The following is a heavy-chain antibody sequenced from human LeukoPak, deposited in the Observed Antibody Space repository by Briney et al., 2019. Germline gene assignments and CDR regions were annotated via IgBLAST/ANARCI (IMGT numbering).Heavy chain of an antibody. V-gene: IGHV1-18*01. CDR1: GYTFTNYG. CDR3: ARDYDPDMYYYDSSGYSGNAFDI. Sequence: ASVKVSCTASGYTFTNYGMSWVRQAPGQGLEWMGWISAYNGNTKYAQKVQGRVTMTTDTSTSTAYMEMRSLRSDDTAVYYCARDYDPDMYYYDSSGYSGNAFDIWGQGTMVTVSS. CDR2: ISAYNGNT. D-gene: IGHD3-22*01. J-gene: IGHJ3*02.